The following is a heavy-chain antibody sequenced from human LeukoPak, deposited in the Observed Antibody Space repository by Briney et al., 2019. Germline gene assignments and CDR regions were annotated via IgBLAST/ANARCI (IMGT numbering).Heavy chain of an antibody. J-gene: IGHJ3*02. CDR3: AKLRGYSSPNAFDI. V-gene: IGHV3-23*01. D-gene: IGHD6-19*01. CDR1: GFTFSSYG. Sequence: PGGTRRLSCAASGFTFSSYGMSWVRQAPGKGLEWVSAISGSGGSTYYADSVKGRFTISRDNSKNTLYLQMNSLRAEDTAVYYCAKLRGYSSPNAFDIWGQGTMVTVSS. CDR2: ISGSGGST.